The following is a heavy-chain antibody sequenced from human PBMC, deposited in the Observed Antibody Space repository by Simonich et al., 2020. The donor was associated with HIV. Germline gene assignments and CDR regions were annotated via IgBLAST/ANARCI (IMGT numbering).Heavy chain of an antibody. D-gene: IGHD1-1*01. CDR3: AREGAMLDDAFDI. V-gene: IGHV1-2*02. J-gene: IGHJ3*02. CDR2: INPNRGGT. Sequence: QAQLVQSGAEMKKPGASVKVSCKASGYTFTRYDINWVRQAPGQGLEWMGWINPNRGGTDYAQKLKGRVTMTRDTSMSTAYMELSRLRTDDTAVYFCAREGAMLDDAFDIWGQGTMVTVSS. CDR1: GYTFTRYD.